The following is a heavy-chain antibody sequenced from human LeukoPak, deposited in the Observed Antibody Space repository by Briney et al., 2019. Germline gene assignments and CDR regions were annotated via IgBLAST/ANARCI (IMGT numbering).Heavy chain of an antibody. CDR1: GYSISSGYL. CDR3: ARVGEWEPYGDAFDI. V-gene: IGHV4-61*02. CDR2: IYTSGST. J-gene: IGHJ3*02. D-gene: IGHD1-26*01. Sequence: SETLSLTCTVSGYSISSGYLWGWIRQPAGKGLEWIGRIYTSGSTNYNPSLKSRVTISVDTSKNQFSLKLSSVTAADTAVYYCARVGEWEPYGDAFDIWGQGTMVTVSS.